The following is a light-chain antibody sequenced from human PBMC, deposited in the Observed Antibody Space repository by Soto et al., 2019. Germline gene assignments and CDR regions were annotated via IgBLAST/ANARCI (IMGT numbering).Light chain of an antibody. Sequence: QSVLTQPASVSGSPGQSIIISCTGTSSDVGGYNYVSWYQQHPGKAPKLMIYEVSNRPSGVSNRFSGSKSGNTASLTISGLQAEDEADYYCSSYTSSGTHYVFGTGTKLTVL. CDR3: SSYTSSGTHYV. CDR1: SSDVGGYNY. J-gene: IGLJ1*01. CDR2: EVS. V-gene: IGLV2-14*01.